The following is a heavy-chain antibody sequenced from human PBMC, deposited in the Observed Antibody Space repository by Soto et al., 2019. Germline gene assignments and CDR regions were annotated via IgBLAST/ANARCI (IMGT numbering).Heavy chain of an antibody. CDR3: AKTSRFFYLTF. D-gene: IGHD3-9*01. Sequence: GGSLRLSCAASGFTFSSHAMSWVRQAPGKGLEWVSAISGSGGSTYYADSVKGRFTISRDNSKNTLYLQMNSLRAEDTAVYYCAKTSRFFYLTFWGQGTLVTVSS. CDR2: ISGSGGST. V-gene: IGHV3-23*01. CDR1: GFTFSSHA. J-gene: IGHJ4*02.